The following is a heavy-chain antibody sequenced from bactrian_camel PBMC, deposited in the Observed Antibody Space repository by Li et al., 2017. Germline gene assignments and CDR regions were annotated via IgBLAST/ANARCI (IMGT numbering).Heavy chain of an antibody. Sequence: QLVESGGGSVQAGGSLRLSCTASGYTYSSYCMGWFRQAPGKEREGVAAIESEGSTSYADSVKGRFTLSKDNAANTLYLQMNSLKPEDTAMYYCAADPFSAGRCGDGWSIISRYVYWGQGTQVTVS. V-gene: IGHV3S26*01. J-gene: IGHJ4*01. D-gene: IGHD1*01. CDR1: GYTYSSYC. CDR2: IESEGST. CDR3: AADPFSAGRCGDGWSIISRYVY.